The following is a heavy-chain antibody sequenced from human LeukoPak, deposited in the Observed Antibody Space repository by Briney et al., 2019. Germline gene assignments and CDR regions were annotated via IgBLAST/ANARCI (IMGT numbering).Heavy chain of an antibody. D-gene: IGHD1-26*01. CDR3: AKDGGTHFDH. J-gene: IGHJ4*02. Sequence: GGSLRLSCAASGFPSSSYQMNWVRQAPGKGLEWISYISSTGSDIYYANSVEGRFTISRDNAQNSLTLHMNTLRADDTAVYYCAKDGGTHFDHWGQGTLVTVSS. CDR1: GFPSSSYQ. V-gene: IGHV3-48*03. CDR2: ISSTGSDI.